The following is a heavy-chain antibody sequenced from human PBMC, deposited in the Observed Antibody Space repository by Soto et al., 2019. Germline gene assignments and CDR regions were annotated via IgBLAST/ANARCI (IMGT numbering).Heavy chain of an antibody. CDR2: IIPSGVST. Sequence: QAPGQGLEWMGIIIPSGVSTSYAQKFQGRVTMTRDTSTSTVYMELSSLRSEDTAVYYCARPDSGYDMLYWGQGTLVTVSS. V-gene: IGHV1-46*03. D-gene: IGHD5-12*01. J-gene: IGHJ4*02. CDR3: ARPDSGYDMLY.